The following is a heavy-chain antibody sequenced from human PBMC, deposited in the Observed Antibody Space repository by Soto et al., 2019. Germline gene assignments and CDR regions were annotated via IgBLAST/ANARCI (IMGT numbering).Heavy chain of an antibody. D-gene: IGHD2-21*01. Sequence: QLQLQESGPGLVKPSETLSLTCAVSGGSITSPSYYWGWIRQPPGKGLDWIGNIYYSGNTYYNPSLKGRVTISADTSKNDFSVKLTSVTAADTAVYYCARMELGRMVAIHYWGQGTLVTVSS. CDR3: ARMELGRMVAIHY. CDR1: GGSITSPSYY. J-gene: IGHJ4*02. CDR2: IYYSGNT. V-gene: IGHV4-39*02.